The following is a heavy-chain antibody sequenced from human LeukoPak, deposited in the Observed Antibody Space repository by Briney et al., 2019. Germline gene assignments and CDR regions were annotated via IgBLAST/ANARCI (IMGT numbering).Heavy chain of an antibody. J-gene: IGHJ4*02. CDR1: RFTFSSYG. CDR3: AKVGSDIVAPYYFDY. D-gene: IGHD5-12*01. CDR2: ISYDGSNK. Sequence: PGGSLRLSCAASRFTFSSYGMHWVRQAPGKGLDWVAVISYDGSNKYYADSVKGRFTISRDNSKNTLYLQMNSLRAEDTAVYYCAKVGSDIVAPYYFDYWGQGTLVTVSS. V-gene: IGHV3-30*18.